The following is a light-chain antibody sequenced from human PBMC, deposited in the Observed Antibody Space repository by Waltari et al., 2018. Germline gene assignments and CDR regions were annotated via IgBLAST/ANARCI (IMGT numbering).Light chain of an antibody. V-gene: IGLV1-51*01. CDR3: ATWDSRLTSYV. Sequence: QSVLTQPPSVSAAPGQRVTISCSGSSSDIGNNYVSCYHQLPGPAPNLLIFDNNKRPSGIPDRFSGSTAGTSATLGITGLQTGDEADYYCATWDSRLTSYVFGTGTRVTVL. J-gene: IGLJ1*01. CDR2: DNN. CDR1: SSDIGNNY.